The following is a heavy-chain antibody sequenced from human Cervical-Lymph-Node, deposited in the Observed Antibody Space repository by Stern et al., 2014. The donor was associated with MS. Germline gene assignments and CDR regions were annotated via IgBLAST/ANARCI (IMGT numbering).Heavy chain of an antibody. J-gene: IGHJ6*02. V-gene: IGHV1-69*01. D-gene: IGHD1-14*01. CDR3: ARDDSDQEVLLPTSLNHYYYGMDV. Sequence: QVQLVESEAEVKKPGSSVKVSCKASGGTFRSYAISWVRQAPGQGLEWMGGIIPMFGTSIYAQKFQGRVSITADESTTTAYLELRSLRSEDTAVYYCARDDSDQEVLLPTSLNHYYYGMDVWGQGTTVTVSS. CDR2: IIPMFGTS. CDR1: GGTFRSYA.